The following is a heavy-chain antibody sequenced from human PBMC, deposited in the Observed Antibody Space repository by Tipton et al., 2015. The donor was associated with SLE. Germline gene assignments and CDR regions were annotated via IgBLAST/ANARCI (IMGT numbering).Heavy chain of an antibody. D-gene: IGHD2-8*02. Sequence: TLSLTCAVYGGSFSGYYWSWIRQPPGKGLEWIGEINHSGSTNYKPSLKSRVTISVDTSKNQFSLKMSSVTAADTAVYYCARGYCSGDVCFGRGYFDYWGQGTQVTVSS. V-gene: IGHV4-34*01. J-gene: IGHJ4*02. CDR2: INHSGST. CDR3: ARGYCSGDVCFGRGYFDY. CDR1: GGSFSGYY.